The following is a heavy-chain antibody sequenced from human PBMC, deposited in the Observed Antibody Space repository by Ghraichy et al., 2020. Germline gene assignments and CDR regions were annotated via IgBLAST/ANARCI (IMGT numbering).Heavy chain of an antibody. Sequence: SETLSLTCTVSGGSISSSSYYWGWIRQPPGKGLEWIGSIYYSGSTYYNPSLKSRVTISVDTSKNQFSLKLSSVTAADTAVYYCARHTYHPHWTNTIFGVVTEASPPNWFDPWGQGTLVTVSS. CDR1: GGSISSSSYY. J-gene: IGHJ5*02. D-gene: IGHD3-3*01. CDR2: IYYSGST. V-gene: IGHV4-39*01. CDR3: ARHTYHPHWTNTIFGVVTEASPPNWFDP.